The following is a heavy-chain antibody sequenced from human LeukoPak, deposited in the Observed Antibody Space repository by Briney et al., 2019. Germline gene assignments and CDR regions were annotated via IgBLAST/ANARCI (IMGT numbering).Heavy chain of an antibody. V-gene: IGHV1-24*01. CDR1: GYTLTELS. CDR3: ATYSSGWYVYDY. Sequence: ASVKDSCKVSGYTLTELSMHWVRQAPGKGLEWMGGFDPEDGETIYAQKFQGRVTMTEDTSTDTAYMELSSLRSEDTAVYYCATYSSGWYVYDYWGQGTLVTVSS. J-gene: IGHJ4*02. D-gene: IGHD6-19*01. CDR2: FDPEDGET.